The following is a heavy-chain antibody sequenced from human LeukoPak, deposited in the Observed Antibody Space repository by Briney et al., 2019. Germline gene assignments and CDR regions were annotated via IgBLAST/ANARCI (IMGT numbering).Heavy chain of an antibody. Sequence: GGSLRLSCQASGFTFSTFPMSWVRQAPGKGLEWVSSISSSSSYIYYADSVKGRFTISRDNAKNSLYLQMNSLRAEDTAVYYCARDRIVVVPAAGTYDYYYYYGMDVWGQGTTVTVSS. J-gene: IGHJ6*02. CDR2: ISSSSSYI. CDR1: GFTFSTFP. V-gene: IGHV3-21*01. CDR3: ARDRIVVVPAAGTYDYYYYYGMDV. D-gene: IGHD2-2*01.